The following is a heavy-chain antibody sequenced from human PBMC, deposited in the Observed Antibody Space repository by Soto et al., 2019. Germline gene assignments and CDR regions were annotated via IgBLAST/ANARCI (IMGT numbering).Heavy chain of an antibody. J-gene: IGHJ4*02. D-gene: IGHD3-10*01. V-gene: IGHV4-31*03. Sequence: PSETLSLTCTVSGGSISSGGYYWSWIRQHPGKGLEWIGYIYYSGSTYYNQSLKSRVTISVDTSKNQFSLKLSSVTAADTAVYYCARDPLGSGGNWGQGTLVTVSS. CDR2: IYYSGST. CDR1: GGSISSGGYY. CDR3: ARDPLGSGGN.